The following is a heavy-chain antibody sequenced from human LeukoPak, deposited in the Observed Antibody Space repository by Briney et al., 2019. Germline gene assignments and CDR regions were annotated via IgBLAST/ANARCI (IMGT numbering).Heavy chain of an antibody. J-gene: IGHJ4*02. CDR1: GFNFFTFA. D-gene: IGHD3-9*01. Sequence: AGGSERLCCEASGFNFFTFAMHWVRQAPGKGLEWVAVISYDGSNKYYADSVKGRFTISRDNSKNTLYLQMNSLRAEDTAVYYCAESGYYDILTGYPGLDYWGQGTLVTVSS. CDR2: ISYDGSNK. CDR3: AESGYYDILTGYPGLDY. V-gene: IGHV3-30-3*01.